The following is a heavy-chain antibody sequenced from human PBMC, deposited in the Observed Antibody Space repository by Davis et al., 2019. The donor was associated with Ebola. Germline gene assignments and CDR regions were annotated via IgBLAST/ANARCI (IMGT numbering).Heavy chain of an antibody. J-gene: IGHJ4*02. CDR1: GFTFSSYG. CDR3: ARAPVAGTNFDY. V-gene: IGHV3-33*01. D-gene: IGHD6-19*01. CDR2: IWYDGSNK. Sequence: GESLKISCAASGFTFSSYGMHWVRQAPGKGLEWVAVIWYDGSNKYYADSVKGRFTISRDNSKNTLYLQMNSLRAEDTAVYYCARAPVAGTNFDYWGQGTLVTVSS.